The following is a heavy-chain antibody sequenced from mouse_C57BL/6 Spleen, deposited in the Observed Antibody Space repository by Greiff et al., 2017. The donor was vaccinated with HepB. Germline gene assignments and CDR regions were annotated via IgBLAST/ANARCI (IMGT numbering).Heavy chain of an antibody. CDR3: TSADGYSYYYAMDY. J-gene: IGHJ4*01. CDR2: ISSGGDYI. CDR1: GFTFSSYA. V-gene: IGHV5-9-1*02. Sequence: EVQVVESGEGLVKPGGSLKLSCAASGFTFSSYAMSWVRQTPEKRLEWVAYISSGGDYIYYADTVKGRFTISRDNARNTLYLQMSSLKSEDTAMYYCTSADGYSYYYAMDYWGQGTSVTVSS. D-gene: IGHD2-3*01.